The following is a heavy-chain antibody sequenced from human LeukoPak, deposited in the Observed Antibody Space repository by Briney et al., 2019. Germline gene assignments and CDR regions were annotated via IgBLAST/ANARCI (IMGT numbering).Heavy chain of an antibody. Sequence: GGSLRLSCAASVFTFSSYIMNWVRQAPGKGLEWVSYISSSSSTIYYADSVKGRFTISRDNAKNSLYLQMNNLRDEDTAVYYCGRDLVLAVWGRGTTVTVSS. D-gene: IGHD4/OR15-4a*01. V-gene: IGHV3-48*02. CDR2: ISSSSSTI. J-gene: IGHJ6*02. CDR3: GRDLVLAV. CDR1: VFTFSSYI.